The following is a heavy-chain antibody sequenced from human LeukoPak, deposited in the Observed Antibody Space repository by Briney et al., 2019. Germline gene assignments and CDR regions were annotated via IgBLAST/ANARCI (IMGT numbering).Heavy chain of an antibody. J-gene: IGHJ5*02. CDR1: GFTFSSYG. Sequence: PGRSLRLSCAASGFTFSSYGMHWVRQAPGKGLEWVAVIWYDGSNKYYADSVKGRFTISRDNSKNTLYLQMNSLRAEDTAVYYCARGTCSGGSCYRENNWFDPWGQGTLVTVSS. CDR3: ARGTCSGGSCYRENNWFDP. V-gene: IGHV3-33*01. D-gene: IGHD2-15*01. CDR2: IWYDGSNK.